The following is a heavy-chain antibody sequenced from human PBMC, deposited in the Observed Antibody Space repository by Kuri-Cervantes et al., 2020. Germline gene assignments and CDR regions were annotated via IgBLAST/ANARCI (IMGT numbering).Heavy chain of an antibody. CDR1: GYTFTSYG. V-gene: IGHV1-18*01. D-gene: IGHD3-22*01. CDR3: ARDRPSSGYYEYYFDY. J-gene: IGHJ4*02. Sequence: ASVKVSCKASGYTFTSYGISWVRQAPGQGLEWTGWISAYDGNTNYAQKLQGRVTMTTDTSTSTAYMELRSLRSDDTAVYYCARDRPSSGYYEYYFDYWGQGTLVTVSS. CDR2: ISAYDGNT.